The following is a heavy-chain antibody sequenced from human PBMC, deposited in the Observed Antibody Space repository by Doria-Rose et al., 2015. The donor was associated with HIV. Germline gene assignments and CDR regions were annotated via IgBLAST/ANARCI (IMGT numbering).Heavy chain of an antibody. CDR1: GFTFSNYG. J-gene: IGHJ4*02. CDR3: AKAVHYDILTGYIDY. V-gene: IGHV3-30*18. CDR2: ISSDGSNK. Sequence: QVQLQESGGGVVQPGRSLRLSCAASGFTFSNYGMHWVRQAPGKGLEWEAVISSDGSNKHYADSVKGRFTISRDNSKNTLYLQMNSLRAEDTAVYYCAKAVHYDILTGYIDYWGQGTLVTVSS. D-gene: IGHD3-9*01.